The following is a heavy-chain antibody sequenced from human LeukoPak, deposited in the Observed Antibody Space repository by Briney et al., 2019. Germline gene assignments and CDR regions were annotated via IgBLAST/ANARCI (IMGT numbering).Heavy chain of an antibody. V-gene: IGHV4-34*01. Sequence: SGNLSLTCAVYGGGFRGYYRSWVRQPPGEGVEWIGEINHSGSTNYNPSLKSRVTISVDTSKNQFSLKLSSVAAADTAVYYCAIIVGAINYWGQGTLVTVSS. CDR2: INHSGST. D-gene: IGHD1-26*01. CDR1: GGGFRGYY. CDR3: AIIVGAINY. J-gene: IGHJ4*02.